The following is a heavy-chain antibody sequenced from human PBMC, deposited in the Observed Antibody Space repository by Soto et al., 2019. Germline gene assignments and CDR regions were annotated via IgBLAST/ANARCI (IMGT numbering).Heavy chain of an antibody. Sequence: QVQLVQSGAEVKKPGSSVKVSCKASGGTFSSYAISWVRQAPGQGLEWMGGIIPIFGTANYAQKFQGRVTITADECASTAYMELSSLRSEDTAVYYCGRVSHSQLLYRWPSCRTFDYWGQGTLVTVSS. V-gene: IGHV1-69*01. CDR3: GRVSHSQLLYRWPSCRTFDY. D-gene: IGHD2-2*02. CDR2: IIPIFGTA. CDR1: GGTFSSYA. J-gene: IGHJ4*02.